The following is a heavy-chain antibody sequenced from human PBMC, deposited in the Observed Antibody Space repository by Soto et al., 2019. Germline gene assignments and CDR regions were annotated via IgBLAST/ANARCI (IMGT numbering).Heavy chain of an antibody. J-gene: IGHJ4*02. CDR1: GFTFSSYG. V-gene: IGHV3-30*03. D-gene: IGHD6-13*01. Sequence: QVQLVESGGGVVQPGRSLRLCCAASGFTFSSYGMHWVRQAPGKGLEWVAVISYDGSNKYYADSVKGRFTISRDNSKNTLYLQMNSLRAEDTAVYYCARSSAAGDYWGQGTLVTVSS. CDR3: ARSSAAGDY. CDR2: ISYDGSNK.